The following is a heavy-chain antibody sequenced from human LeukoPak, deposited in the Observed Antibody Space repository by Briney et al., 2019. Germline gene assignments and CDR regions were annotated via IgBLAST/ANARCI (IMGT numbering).Heavy chain of an antibody. CDR3: ARDVYYGSGSYYRPRFGP. Sequence: GGSLRLSCAASGFTFSDYYMSWIRQAPGKGLEWVSYISSSGSTIYYVDSVKGRFTISRDNAKNSLYLQMNSLRAEDTAVYYCARDVYYGSGSYYRPRFGPWGQGTLVTVSP. D-gene: IGHD3-10*01. CDR1: GFTFSDYY. CDR2: ISSSGSTI. V-gene: IGHV3-11*01. J-gene: IGHJ5*02.